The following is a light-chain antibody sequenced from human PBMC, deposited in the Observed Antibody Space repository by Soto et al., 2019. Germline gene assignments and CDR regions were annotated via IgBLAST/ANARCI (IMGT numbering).Light chain of an antibody. CDR1: SGHSSYA. V-gene: IGLV4-69*01. CDR3: QTWGTGIRV. Sequence: QSVLTQSPSASASLGASVKLTCSLSSGHSSYAIAWHQQQPEKGPRYLMKLNSDGSHSKGDGIPDRFSGSSSGTERYLTISSLQSEDEGDYYCQTWGTGIRVFGGGTKVTV. J-gene: IGLJ2*01. CDR2: LNSDGSH.